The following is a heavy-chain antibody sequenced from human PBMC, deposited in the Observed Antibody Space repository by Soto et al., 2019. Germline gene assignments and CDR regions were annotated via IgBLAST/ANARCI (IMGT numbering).Heavy chain of an antibody. J-gene: IGHJ5*02. CDR3: AKDLYSSSWYSADWFDP. CDR1: GGTVSSYT. V-gene: IGHV1-69*04. CDR2: IIPILGIA. Sequence: SVKVSCKASGGTVSSYTISWVRQAPGQGLEWMGRIIPILGIANYAQKFQGRVTITADKSTSTAYMELNSLRAEDTAVYYCAKDLYSSSWYSADWFDPWGQGTLVTVSS. D-gene: IGHD6-13*01.